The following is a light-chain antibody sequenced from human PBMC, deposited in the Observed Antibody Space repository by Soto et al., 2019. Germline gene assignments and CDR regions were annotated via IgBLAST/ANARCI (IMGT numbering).Light chain of an antibody. Sequence: EIVMTQSPATLSVSPGERATLSCRASQSVSSNLAWYQQKPGQAPRLLIYGASTRATGIPARFSGSGSGTEFTLTISSLQSEDLAVYYCQQYNNGPTFGQGTKLEIK. CDR3: QQYNNGPT. V-gene: IGKV3-15*01. J-gene: IGKJ2*01. CDR2: GAS. CDR1: QSVSSN.